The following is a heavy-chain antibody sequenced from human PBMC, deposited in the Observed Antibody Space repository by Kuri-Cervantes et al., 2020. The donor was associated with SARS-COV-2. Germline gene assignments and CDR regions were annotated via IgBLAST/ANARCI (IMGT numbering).Heavy chain of an antibody. V-gene: IGHV4-38-2*01. Sequence: SQTLSLTCAVSGYSISSGYYWGWIRQPPGKGLEWIGSIYHSGSTYYNPSLKSRVTISVDTSKNQFSLKLSSVTAADTAVYYCARHTITGAFDYWGQGTRVTVSS. CDR1: GYSISSGYY. CDR3: ARHTITGAFDY. CDR2: IYHSGST. D-gene: IGHD1-20*01. J-gene: IGHJ4*02.